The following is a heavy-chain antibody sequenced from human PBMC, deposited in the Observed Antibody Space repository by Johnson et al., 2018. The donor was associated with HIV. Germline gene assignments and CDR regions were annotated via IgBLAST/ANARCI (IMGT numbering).Heavy chain of an antibody. J-gene: IGHJ3*01. CDR1: GFTFSSYA. D-gene: IGHD6-13*01. V-gene: IGHV3-30*04. Sequence: QVQLVESGGGVVQPGRSLRLSCAASGFTFSSYAMHWVRQAPGKGLEWVAVISYDGSNKYYADSVKGRFTISRDNSKNTLYLQMNRLRAEDTAVYYWAKRKIAAAGRDAFDFWVQGTMVTVSS. CDR3: AKRKIAAAGRDAFDF. CDR2: ISYDGSNK.